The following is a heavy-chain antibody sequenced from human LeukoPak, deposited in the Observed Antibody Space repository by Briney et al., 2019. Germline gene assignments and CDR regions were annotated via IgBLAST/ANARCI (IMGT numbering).Heavy chain of an antibody. D-gene: IGHD5-18*01. V-gene: IGHV3-23*01. CDR1: GFTFSSYA. CDR2: ISGSGGST. J-gene: IGHJ3*02. Sequence: GGSLRLSCAASGFTFSSYAMSWVRQAPGKGLEWVSAISGSGGSTYYADSVKGRFTISRDNSKNTLYLQMNSLRAEDTAVYYCAKVFREYSYGYYAFDIWGQGTMVTVSS. CDR3: AKVFREYSYGYYAFDI.